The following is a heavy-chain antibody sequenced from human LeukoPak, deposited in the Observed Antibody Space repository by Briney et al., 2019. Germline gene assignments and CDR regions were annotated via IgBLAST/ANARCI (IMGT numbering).Heavy chain of an antibody. CDR3: ARNAVPDRPFSGMDV. D-gene: IGHD2-2*01. CDR1: GGTFSSYA. CDR2: XIPIFGTA. J-gene: IGHJ6*04. Sequence: SVKVSCKASGGTFSSYAISWVRQAPGQGLEXXXXXIPIFGTANYAQKFQGRVTITADESTSTAYMELSSLRSEDTAVYYCARNAVPDRPFSGMDVWGKGTTVTVSS. V-gene: IGHV1-69*01.